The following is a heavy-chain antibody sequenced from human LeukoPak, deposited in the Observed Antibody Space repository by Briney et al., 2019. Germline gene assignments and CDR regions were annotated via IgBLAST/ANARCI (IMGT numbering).Heavy chain of an antibody. V-gene: IGHV3-21*01. Sequence: GGSLRLSCAASGFTFSSYSMDWVRQAPGKGLEWVSSISSSSSYIYYADSVKGRITISRDNAKNSLYLQMNSLRAEDTAVHYCASIYCSGGSCYSRGDYWGQGTLVTVSS. CDR2: ISSSSSYI. CDR3: ASIYCSGGSCYSRGDY. D-gene: IGHD2-15*01. CDR1: GFTFSSYS. J-gene: IGHJ4*02.